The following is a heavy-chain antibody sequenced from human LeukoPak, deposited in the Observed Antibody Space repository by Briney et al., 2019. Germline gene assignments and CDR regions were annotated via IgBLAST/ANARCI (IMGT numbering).Heavy chain of an antibody. Sequence: ASVKVSCKASGYIFTSYYIHWVRQAPGQGLEWMAIINPSGGSTSYAQKFQGRVTMTRDTSTSTVYMELSSLRSEDTAVYYCARVGVLMVYAMDYWGQGTLVTVSS. J-gene: IGHJ4*02. CDR3: ARVGVLMVYAMDY. CDR2: INPSGGST. CDR1: GYIFTSYY. V-gene: IGHV1-46*01. D-gene: IGHD2-8*01.